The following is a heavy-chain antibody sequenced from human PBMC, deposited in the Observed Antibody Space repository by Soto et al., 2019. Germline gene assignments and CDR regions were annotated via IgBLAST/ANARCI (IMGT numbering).Heavy chain of an antibody. V-gene: IGHV4-34*01. Sequence: QVQLQQWGAGLLKPSETLSLTCAVYGGSFSGYYWSWIRQPPGKGLEWIGEINHSGSTNYNPSLKSRVTISVDTSKNQFSLKLSSVTAADTAAYYCARGLVVVVPAAIPGYYHGMDVWGQGTTVTVSS. CDR3: ARGLVVVVPAAIPGYYHGMDV. CDR1: GGSFSGYY. J-gene: IGHJ6*02. D-gene: IGHD2-2*02. CDR2: INHSGST.